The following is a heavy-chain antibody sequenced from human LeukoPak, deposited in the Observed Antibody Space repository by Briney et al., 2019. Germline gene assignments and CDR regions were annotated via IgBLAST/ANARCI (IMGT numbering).Heavy chain of an antibody. Sequence: GGSLRLSCEASGFTFSAYAMTWVRQAPGQGLEWVSSIGSDNKPHYSESVKGRFAISRDNSRSMLFLQLNSLRAEDTAVYYCARDGYRENDYWGQGTLVTVSS. CDR1: GFTFSAYA. D-gene: IGHD5-12*01. CDR2: IGSDNKP. CDR3: ARDGYRENDY. J-gene: IGHJ4*02. V-gene: IGHV3-69-1*02.